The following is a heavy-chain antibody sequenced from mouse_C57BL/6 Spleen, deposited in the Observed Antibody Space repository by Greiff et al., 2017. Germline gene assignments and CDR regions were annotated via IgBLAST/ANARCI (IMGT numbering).Heavy chain of an antibody. CDR1: GYTFTSYW. CDR3: AREVSNYGAMDY. D-gene: IGHD2-5*01. CDR2: IYPGSGST. V-gene: IGHV1-55*01. Sequence: VQLQQPGAELVKPGASVKMSCKASGYTFTSYWITWVKQRPGQGLEWIGDIYPGSGSTNYNEKFKSKATLTVDTSSSTAYMQRSSLTSEDSAVYYCAREVSNYGAMDYWGQGTSVTVSS. J-gene: IGHJ4*01.